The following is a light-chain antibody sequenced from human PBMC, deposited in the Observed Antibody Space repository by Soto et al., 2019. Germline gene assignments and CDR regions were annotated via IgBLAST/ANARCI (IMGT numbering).Light chain of an antibody. CDR1: QSISSN. V-gene: IGKV3-15*01. CDR2: RTS. Sequence: DIVITLSPATLTVSKGERATLSCRASQSISSNLAWYQQKPGQAPRLLMFRTSSRATGFPARFSGSGSGTEFNLTISSLQSEDFGVYYCQQYNNWPRATFGGGTKVDIK. CDR3: QQYNNWPRAT. J-gene: IGKJ4*01.